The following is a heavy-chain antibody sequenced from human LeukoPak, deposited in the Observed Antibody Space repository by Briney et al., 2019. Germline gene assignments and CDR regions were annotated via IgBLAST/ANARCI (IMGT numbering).Heavy chain of an antibody. V-gene: IGHV3-33*06. CDR3: AKGQTVFYCSGGSCYSDY. CDR1: GFTFSSYG. J-gene: IGHJ4*02. CDR2: IWYDGSNK. D-gene: IGHD2-15*01. Sequence: GGSLRLSCAASGFTFSSYGMHWVRQAPGKGLEWVAVIWYDGSNKYYADSVKGRFTISRDNSKNTLYLQMNSLRAEDTAVYYCAKGQTVFYCSGGSCYSDYWGQGTLVTVSS.